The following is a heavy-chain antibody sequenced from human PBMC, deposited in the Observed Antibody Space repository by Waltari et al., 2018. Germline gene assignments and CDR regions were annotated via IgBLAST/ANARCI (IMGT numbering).Heavy chain of an antibody. CDR1: GGSISSYY. Sequence: QVQLQESGPGLVKPSETLSLTCTVSGGSISSYYWSWIRQPPGKGLEGIGYIYYSGSTKYDPSLKSRVAISVDTSKNQVSLKLSSVTAADTAVYYCARYGAVAGTWGDYYYYYMDVWGKGTTVTVSS. D-gene: IGHD6-19*01. J-gene: IGHJ6*03. CDR2: IYYSGST. V-gene: IGHV4-59*01. CDR3: ARYGAVAGTWGDYYYYYMDV.